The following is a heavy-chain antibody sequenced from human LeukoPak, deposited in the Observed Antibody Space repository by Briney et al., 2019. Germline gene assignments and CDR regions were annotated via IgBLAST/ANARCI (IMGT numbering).Heavy chain of an antibody. D-gene: IGHD3-10*01. CDR1: GFTFSDYW. V-gene: IGHV3-74*01. Sequence: GGSLRLSCAASGFTFSDYWLHWVRQAPGKGLVWVSRINTDGGTINYAGSVKGRFTISRDDAKSTLYIQMNSLRAEDAAVYYCARAKPKNMVRGLIMRRESRYYFDYWGQGTLVSVSS. CDR3: ARAKPKNMVRGLIMRRESRYYFDY. J-gene: IGHJ4*02. CDR2: INTDGGTI.